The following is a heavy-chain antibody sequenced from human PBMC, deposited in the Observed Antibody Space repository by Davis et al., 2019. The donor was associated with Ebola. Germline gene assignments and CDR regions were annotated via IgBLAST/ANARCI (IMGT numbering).Heavy chain of an antibody. CDR2: IWYDGSNK. V-gene: IGHV3-30*02. J-gene: IGHJ4*02. CDR1: GFTFNIYG. Sequence: GGSLRLSCAASGFTFNIYGMHWVRQAPGKGLEWVAVIWYDGSNKYYADSVKGRFTISRDNSKNTLYLQMNSLRAEDTAVYYCAKGDRLDYWGQGTLVTVSS. CDR3: AKGDRLDY. D-gene: IGHD3-22*01.